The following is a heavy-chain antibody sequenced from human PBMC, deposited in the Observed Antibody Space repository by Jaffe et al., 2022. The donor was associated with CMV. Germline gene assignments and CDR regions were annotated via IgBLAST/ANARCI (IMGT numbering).Heavy chain of an antibody. J-gene: IGHJ4*02. CDR3: ARPAYCSGGSCYSGDKPFDS. D-gene: IGHD2-15*01. CDR2: INSDGSST. V-gene: IGHV3-74*01. Sequence: EVQLVESGGGLVQPGGSLRLSCAASGFTFSSYWMHWVRQAPGKGLVWVSRINSDGSSTSYADSVRGRFTISRDNAKNTLFLQMNSLRAEDTAVYYCARPAYCSGGSCYSGDKPFDSWGQGTLVTVSS. CDR1: GFTFSSYW.